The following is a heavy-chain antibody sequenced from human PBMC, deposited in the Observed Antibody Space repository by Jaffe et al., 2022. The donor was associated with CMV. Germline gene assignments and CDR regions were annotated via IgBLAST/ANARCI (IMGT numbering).Heavy chain of an antibody. CDR2: IYHSGST. CDR1: GGSISSSNW. Sequence: QVQLQESGPGLVKPSGTLSLTCAVSGGSISSSNWWSWVRQPPGKGLEWIGEIYHSGSTNYNPSLKSRVTISVDKSKNQFSLKLSSVTAADTAVYYCARRSRGSIAARPEEDYYYMDVWGKGTTVTVSS. J-gene: IGHJ6*03. D-gene: IGHD6-6*01. CDR3: ARRSRGSIAARPEEDYYYMDV. V-gene: IGHV4-4*02.